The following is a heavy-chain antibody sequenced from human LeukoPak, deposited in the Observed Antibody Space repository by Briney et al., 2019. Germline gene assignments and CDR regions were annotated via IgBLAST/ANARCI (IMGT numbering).Heavy chain of an antibody. CDR3: ARVGSRITIFGVVIRANWFDP. D-gene: IGHD3-3*01. J-gene: IGHJ5*02. CDR2: IIPIFGTA. Sequence: SVKVSCKASGGTFSSYAISWVRQAPGQGLEWMGGIIPIFGTANYAQKFQGRVTITADESTSAAYMELSSLRSEDTAVYYCARVGSRITIFGVVIRANWFDPWGQGTLVTVSS. CDR1: GGTFSSYA. V-gene: IGHV1-69*01.